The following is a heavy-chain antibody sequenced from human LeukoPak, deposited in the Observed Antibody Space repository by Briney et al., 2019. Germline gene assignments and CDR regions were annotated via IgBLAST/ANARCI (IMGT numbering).Heavy chain of an antibody. CDR3: ARDYGDSYDAFDI. J-gene: IGHJ3*02. CDR1: GASISSGRYY. CDR2: ISNSGTA. Sequence: SETLSLTCTVSGASISSGRYYWSRIRQHPGKGLEWIGCISNSGTAHYNPSLESRVTISGDASENHFSLNPASVTAADTAIYYCARDYGDSYDAFDIWGQGTVVTVSS. V-gene: IGHV4-31*03. D-gene: IGHD2-21*01.